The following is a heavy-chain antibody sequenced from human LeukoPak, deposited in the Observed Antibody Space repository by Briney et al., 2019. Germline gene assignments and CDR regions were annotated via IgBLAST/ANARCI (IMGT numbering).Heavy chain of an antibody. Sequence: GESLKISCKGSGYIFTNYWISLVRQMPGKGLEWMGRIDPSDSHSNYSPSFRGHVTLSVDKSISTAYLQWSSLEASDTAMYYCAIHLYSSSSSDYWGQGTLVTVSS. CDR2: IDPSDSHS. CDR1: GYIFTNYW. J-gene: IGHJ4*02. CDR3: AIHLYSSSSSDY. D-gene: IGHD6-6*01. V-gene: IGHV5-10-1*01.